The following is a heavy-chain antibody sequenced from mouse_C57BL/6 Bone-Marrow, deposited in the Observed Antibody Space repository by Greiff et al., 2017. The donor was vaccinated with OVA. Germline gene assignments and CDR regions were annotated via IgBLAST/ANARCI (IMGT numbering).Heavy chain of an antibody. D-gene: IGHD2-1*01. CDR1: GFTFSSYA. Sequence: EVKLEESGEGLVKPGGSLKLTCAASGFTFSSYAMSWVRQTPEKRLEWVAYISSGGDYIYYADTVKGRFTISRDNARNTLYLQMSSLKSEDTAMYYCTRLLDAMDYWGQGTSVTVSS. V-gene: IGHV5-9-1*02. CDR2: ISSGGDYI. J-gene: IGHJ4*01. CDR3: TRLLDAMDY.